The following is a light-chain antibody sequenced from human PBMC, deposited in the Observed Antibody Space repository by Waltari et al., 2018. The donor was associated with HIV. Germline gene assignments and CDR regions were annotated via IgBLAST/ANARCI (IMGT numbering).Light chain of an antibody. Sequence: QSALTQTASVSASPGQSITISCTGINNAIGAAKSVSWYQQHPGKVPKLLIYDVTNRPAGVSGRFSGSKSVNTASLTISWLQPDDEADYYCGSSTNSNIVLFGGGTKLTVL. V-gene: IGLV2-14*01. CDR1: NNAIGAAKS. CDR2: DVT. J-gene: IGLJ2*01. CDR3: GSSTNSNIVL.